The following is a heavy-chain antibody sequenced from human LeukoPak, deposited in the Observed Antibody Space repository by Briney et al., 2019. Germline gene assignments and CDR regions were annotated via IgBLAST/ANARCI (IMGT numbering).Heavy chain of an antibody. J-gene: IGHJ3*02. Sequence: GGSLRLSCAASGFTFSSYWMHWVRQAPGKGLVWVSRIKNDGSSTNYADSVKGRFTISGDNAKNTLYLQMNSLRAEDTAVYYCARLTFGGYSGSGSDIWGQGTMVTVSS. CDR2: IKNDGSST. CDR3: ARLTFGGYSGSGSDI. V-gene: IGHV3-74*01. CDR1: GFTFSSYW. D-gene: IGHD3-10*01.